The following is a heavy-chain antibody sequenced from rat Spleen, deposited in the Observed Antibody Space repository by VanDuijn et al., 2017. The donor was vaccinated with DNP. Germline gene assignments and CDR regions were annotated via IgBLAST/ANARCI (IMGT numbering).Heavy chain of an antibody. CDR2: IHSDGSST. CDR1: GFTFSDYN. V-gene: IGHV5-7*01. CDR3: ARDDYGSSGAMDP. D-gene: IGHD1-3*01. J-gene: IGHJ4*01. Sequence: EVQLVESGGDLVQPGRSLKVSCAASGFTFSDYNMAWVRQAPKRGLEWITTIHSDGSSTYYPDSVKGRFTIARDNAENTVYLQMNSLRSEDTATYYCARDDYGSSGAMDPWGQGTSVTVSS.